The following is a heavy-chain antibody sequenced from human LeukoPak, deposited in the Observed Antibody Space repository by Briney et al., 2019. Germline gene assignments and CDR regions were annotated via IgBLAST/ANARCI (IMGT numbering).Heavy chain of an antibody. D-gene: IGHD3-10*01. CDR2: ISFDGSNK. CDR1: GFTFSSYG. J-gene: IGHJ3*02. Sequence: PGGSLRLSCAASGFTFSSYGMHWVRQALGKGLEWVAVISFDGSNKYYADFVKGRFTISRDNSKNTLYLQMSSLKIEDTALYYCATRGGVGAFDIWGQGTMVSVSS. CDR3: ATRGGVGAFDI. V-gene: IGHV3-30*03.